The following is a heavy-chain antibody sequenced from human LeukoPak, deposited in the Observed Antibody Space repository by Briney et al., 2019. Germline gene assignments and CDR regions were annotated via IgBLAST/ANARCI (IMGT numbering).Heavy chain of an antibody. J-gene: IGHJ3*02. CDR2: IYYSGST. Sequence: SETLSLTCTVSGGSISSGGYYWSWIRQHPGKGLEWIGYIYYSGSTYYNPSLKSRVTISVDTSKNQFSLKLSSVTAADTAVYYCARVGRYSHRPGAFEIWGQGTMVTVS. CDR3: ARVGRYSHRPGAFEI. CDR1: GGSISSGGYY. D-gene: IGHD3-9*01. V-gene: IGHV4-31*03.